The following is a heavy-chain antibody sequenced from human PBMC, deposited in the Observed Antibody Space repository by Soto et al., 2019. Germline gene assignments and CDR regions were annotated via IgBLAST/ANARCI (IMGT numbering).Heavy chain of an antibody. J-gene: IGHJ4*02. CDR2: IKTDGSEK. CDR1: GFTFSDYW. V-gene: IGHV3-7*05. Sequence: EVQLVESGGGLVQPGGSLRLSCAASGFTFSDYWMSWVRQAPGKGLECVANIKTDGSEKYYVDPVKGRFTISRDNAKNSLYLQMNSLRAEDPAVYYCASSMGRGGNGYWGQGTLVAVSS. D-gene: IGHD3-10*01. CDR3: ASSMGRGGNGY.